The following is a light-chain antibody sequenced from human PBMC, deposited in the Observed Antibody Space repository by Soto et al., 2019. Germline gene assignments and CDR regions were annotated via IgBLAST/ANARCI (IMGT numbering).Light chain of an antibody. CDR2: DDN. J-gene: IGLJ1*01. Sequence: QSALTQPASVSGSPGQSITISCTGTSSDVGGYKHVSWYQQHPGKAPKLMIYDDNNRPSGISNRFSGSKSGNTASLTISGLQAEDEADYYCSSYTSSNTLVFGIGTKLTVL. CDR1: SSDVGGYKH. V-gene: IGLV2-14*03. CDR3: SSYTSSNTLV.